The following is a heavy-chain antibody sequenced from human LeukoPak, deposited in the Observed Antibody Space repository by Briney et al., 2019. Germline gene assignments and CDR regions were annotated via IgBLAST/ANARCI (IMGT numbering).Heavy chain of an antibody. V-gene: IGHV3-21*01. J-gene: IGHJ6*02. CDR3: ARGDSGYDSPSSYYYYGMDV. D-gene: IGHD5-12*01. CDR1: GFTFSSYS. Sequence: PGGSLRLSCAASGFTFSSYSMNWVRQAPGKGLEWVSSISSSSSYIYYADSVKGRFTISRDNAKNSLYLQMNSLRAEDTAVYYCARGDSGYDSPSSYYYYGMDVWGQGTTVTVSS. CDR2: ISSSSSYI.